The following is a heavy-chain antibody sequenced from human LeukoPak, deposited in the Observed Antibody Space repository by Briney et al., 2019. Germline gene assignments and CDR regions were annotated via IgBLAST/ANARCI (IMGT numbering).Heavy chain of an antibody. V-gene: IGHV4-34*01. CDR3: ARASPPSITMVRGVRFDY. D-gene: IGHD3-10*01. Sequence: PSETLSLTCAVYGGSFSGYYWSWIRQPPGKVLEWIGEINHSGSTNYNPSLKSRVTISVDTSKNQFSLKLSSVTAADTAVYYCARASPPSITMVRGVRFDYWGQGTLVTVSS. CDR2: INHSGST. CDR1: GGSFSGYY. J-gene: IGHJ4*02.